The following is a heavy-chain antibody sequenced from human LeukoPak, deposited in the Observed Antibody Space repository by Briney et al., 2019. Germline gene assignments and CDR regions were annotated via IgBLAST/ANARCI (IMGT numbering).Heavy chain of an antibody. CDR1: GGTFSSYA. CDR3: ARGAYYDSSSYYLGGPFDY. Sequence: GASVKVSCKASGGTFSSYAISWVRQAPGQGLEWMGRIIPILGIANYAQKFQGRVTITADKSTSTAYMELSSLRSEDTAVYYCARGAYYDSSSYYLGGPFDYWGQGTLVTVSS. CDR2: IIPILGIA. V-gene: IGHV1-69*04. J-gene: IGHJ4*02. D-gene: IGHD3-22*01.